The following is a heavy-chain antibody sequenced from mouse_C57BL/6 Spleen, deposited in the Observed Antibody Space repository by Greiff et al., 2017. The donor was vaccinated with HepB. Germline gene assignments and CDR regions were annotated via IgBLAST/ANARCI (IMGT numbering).Heavy chain of an antibody. Sequence: EVKVVESGGGLVQPKGSLKLSCAASGFSFNTYAMNWVRQAPGKGLEWVARIRSKSNNYATYYADSVKDRFTISRDDSESMLYLQMNNLKTEDTAMYYCVGDYRAMDYWGQGTSVTVSS. V-gene: IGHV10-1*01. J-gene: IGHJ4*01. CDR1: GFSFNTYA. CDR2: IRSKSNNYAT. D-gene: IGHD2-13*01. CDR3: VGDYRAMDY.